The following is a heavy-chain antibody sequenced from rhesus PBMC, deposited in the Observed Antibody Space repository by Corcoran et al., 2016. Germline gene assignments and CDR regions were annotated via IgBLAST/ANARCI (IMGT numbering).Heavy chain of an antibody. CDR2: IGGWSGST. Sequence: QVQLQESGPGLVKHSETLSLTCAVSGGSISGYYWNCSRQPPGKGLARLGYIGGWSGSTYYNPSCTRRVTISSEPSQNQFSLQMSSVPAADTDVYYCESLYYEDYYCYYDPVTPYYWGQGVLVTVSS. CDR3: ESLYYEDYYCYYDPVTPYY. CDR1: GGSISGYY. V-gene: IGHV4-165*02. D-gene: IGHD3-9*01. J-gene: IGHJ4*01.